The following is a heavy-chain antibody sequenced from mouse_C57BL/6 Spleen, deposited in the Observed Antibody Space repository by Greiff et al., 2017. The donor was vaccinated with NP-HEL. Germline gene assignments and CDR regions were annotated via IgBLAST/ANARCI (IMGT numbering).Heavy chain of an antibody. D-gene: IGHD1-1*01. V-gene: IGHV1-53*01. CDR1: GHTFTSYW. CDR3: AREGYGSSLAWFAY. Sequence: QVQLQQPGTELVKPGASVKLSCKASGHTFTSYWMHWVKQRPGQGLEWIGNINPSNGGTNYNEKFKSKATLTVDKSSSTAYMQLSSLTSEDSAVYYCAREGYGSSLAWFAYWGQGTLVTVSA. CDR2: INPSNGGT. J-gene: IGHJ3*01.